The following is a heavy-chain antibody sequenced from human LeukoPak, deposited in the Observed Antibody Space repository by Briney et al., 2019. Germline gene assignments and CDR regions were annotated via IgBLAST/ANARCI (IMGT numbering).Heavy chain of an antibody. CDR3: ARRVVQAGMDV. CDR1: GGSIGSSIYN. V-gene: IGHV4-39*01. Sequence: SETLSLTCTVSGGSIGSSIYNWGWIRQPPGKGLEWIGSIYYSGSTYYNPSLKSRGTISVDTSKNQFSLNLSSVTAADTAVYYCARRVVQAGMDVWGQGTTVTVSS. D-gene: IGHD6-6*01. J-gene: IGHJ6*02. CDR2: IYYSGST.